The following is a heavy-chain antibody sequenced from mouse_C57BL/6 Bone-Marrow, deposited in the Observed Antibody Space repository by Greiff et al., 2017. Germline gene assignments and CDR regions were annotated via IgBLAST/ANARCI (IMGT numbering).Heavy chain of an antibody. CDR3: ARETYYYDSSYDY. CDR2: IDPSDSYT. V-gene: IGHV1-69*01. D-gene: IGHD1-1*01. J-gene: IGHJ2*01. Sequence: QVQLQQPGAELVMPGASVKLSCKASGYTFTSYWMHWVKQRPGQGLEWIGEIDPSDSYTNYNQKFKGKSTLTVDKSSSTAYMQLSSLTSADSAVYDCARETYYYDSSYDYWGQGTTLTVSS. CDR1: GYTFTSYW.